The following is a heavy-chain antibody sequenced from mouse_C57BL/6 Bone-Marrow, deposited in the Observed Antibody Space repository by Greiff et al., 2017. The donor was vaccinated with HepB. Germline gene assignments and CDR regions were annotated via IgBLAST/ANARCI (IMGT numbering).Heavy chain of an antibody. V-gene: IGHV1-82*01. J-gene: IGHJ3*01. Sequence: VQLQESGPELVKPGASVKISCKASGYAFSSSWMNWVKQRPGKGLEWIGRIYPGDGDTNYNGKFKGKATLTADKSSSTAYMQLSSLTSEDSAVYFCARSRICAYWGQGTLVTVSA. CDR3: ARSRICAY. CDR2: IYPGDGDT. CDR1: GYAFSSSW.